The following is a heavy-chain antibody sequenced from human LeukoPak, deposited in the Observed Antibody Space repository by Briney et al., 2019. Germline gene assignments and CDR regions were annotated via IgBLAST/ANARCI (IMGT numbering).Heavy chain of an antibody. V-gene: IGHV3-20*04. J-gene: IGHJ4*02. CDR1: GFTFDDYG. CDR2: INWNGGST. Sequence: GGSLRLSCAASGFTFDDYGMSWVRHAPGKGLEWVSGINWNGGSTGYADSVKGRFTISRDNAKNSLYLQMNSLRAEGTALYYCARGGYNWNYEDYWGQGTLVTVSS. D-gene: IGHD1-7*01. CDR3: ARGGYNWNYEDY.